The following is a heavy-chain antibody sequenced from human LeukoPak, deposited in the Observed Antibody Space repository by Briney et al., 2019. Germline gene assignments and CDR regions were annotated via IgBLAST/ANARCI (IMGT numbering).Heavy chain of an antibody. J-gene: IGHJ3*02. CDR3: ARVIAAAGTDAFDI. CDR1: GGSISSYY. Sequence: PSETLSLTCTVSGGSISSYYWSWIRQPPGKGLEWIGYIYYSGSTNYNPSLKSRVTISVDTSKNQLSLKPSSVTAADTAVYYCARVIAAAGTDAFDIWGQGTMVTVSS. D-gene: IGHD6-13*01. V-gene: IGHV4-59*01. CDR2: IYYSGST.